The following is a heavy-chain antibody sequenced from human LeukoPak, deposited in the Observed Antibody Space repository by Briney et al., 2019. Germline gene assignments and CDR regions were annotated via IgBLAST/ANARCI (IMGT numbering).Heavy chain of an antibody. CDR1: GYTFTSYD. CDR3: ARGVLVLSPFDY. D-gene: IGHD6-13*01. J-gene: IGHJ4*02. CDR2: MNPNSGNT. V-gene: IGHV1-8*03. Sequence: ASVKVSCKASGYTFTSYDINWVRQATGQGLEWMGWMNPNSGNTGYAQKFQGRVTITTDESTSTAYMELSSLRSEDTAVYYCARGVLVLSPFDYWGQGTLVTVSS.